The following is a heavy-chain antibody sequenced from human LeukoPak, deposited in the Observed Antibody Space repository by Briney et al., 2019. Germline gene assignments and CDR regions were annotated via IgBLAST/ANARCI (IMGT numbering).Heavy chain of an antibody. D-gene: IGHD3-10*01. CDR1: GFTFSNAW. J-gene: IGHJ5*02. CDR3: TGEGGRGRGRLDP. Sequence: PGGYLRLSCAASGFTFSNAWMSWVRQAPGKGLEWVGRIKSKTDGGTTDYAAPVKGRFTISRDDSKNTLYLQMNSLKTEDTAVYYCTGEGGRGRGRLDPWGQGTLVTVSS. CDR2: IKSKTDGGTT. V-gene: IGHV3-15*01.